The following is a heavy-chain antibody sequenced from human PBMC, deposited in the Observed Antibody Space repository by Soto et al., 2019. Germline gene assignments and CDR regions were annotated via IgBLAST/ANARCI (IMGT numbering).Heavy chain of an antibody. J-gene: IGHJ6*02. Sequence: LSLTCAVYGGSFSGYYWSWIRQTPGKGLEWIGEINHSGSTNQNPSLKSRVTILVDTSKNQFSLKLRSVTAADTAVYYCARDRNVYNFYYGMDVWAQGTTVTVSS. D-gene: IGHD3-3*01. CDR1: GGSFSGYY. CDR3: ARDRNVYNFYYGMDV. CDR2: INHSGST. V-gene: IGHV4-34*01.